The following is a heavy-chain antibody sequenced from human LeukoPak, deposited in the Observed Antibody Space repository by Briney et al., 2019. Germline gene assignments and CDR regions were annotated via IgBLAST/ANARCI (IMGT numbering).Heavy chain of an antibody. V-gene: IGHV6-1*01. CDR3: ARDSRKPYCSGGSCYSRQNWFDP. CDR1: GDSVSSNSAA. J-gene: IGHJ5*02. Sequence: SQTLSLTCAISGDSVSSNSAAWNWIRQSPSRGLEWLGRTYYRSKWYNDYAVSVKSRITINPDTSKNQFSLQLNSVTPEDTAEYYCARDSRKPYCSGGSCYSRQNWFDPWGQGTLVTVSS. CDR2: TYYRSKWYN. D-gene: IGHD2-15*01.